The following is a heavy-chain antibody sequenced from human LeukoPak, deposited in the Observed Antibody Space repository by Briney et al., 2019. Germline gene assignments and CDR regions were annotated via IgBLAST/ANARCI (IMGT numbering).Heavy chain of an antibody. CDR1: GFTFSSYG. V-gene: IGHV3-30*03. Sequence: GSLRLSCAASGFTFSSYGMHWVRQAPGKGLEWVAVISYDGSNKYYADSVKGRFTISRDNSKNTLYLQMNSLRAEDTAVYYCARDHPNIAVAAVPHYWGQGTLVTVSS. CDR2: ISYDGSNK. CDR3: ARDHPNIAVAAVPHY. D-gene: IGHD6-19*01. J-gene: IGHJ4*02.